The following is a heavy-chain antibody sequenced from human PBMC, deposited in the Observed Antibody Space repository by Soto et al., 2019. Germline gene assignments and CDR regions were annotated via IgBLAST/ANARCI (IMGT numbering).Heavy chain of an antibody. CDR1: GFTFSSYA. V-gene: IGHV3-23*01. J-gene: IGHJ4*02. CDR2: ISGSGGST. Sequence: GGFLRLSCAASGFTFSSYAMSWDRQAPGKGLEWVSAISGSGGSTYYADSVKGRFTISTDNTKNTLYLQMNSLRAEDTAVYYCAKAPGDCSGASCYGRSRNWGTFDYWGQGTLVNVSS. CDR3: AKAPGDCSGASCYGRSRNWGTFDY. D-gene: IGHD2-15*01.